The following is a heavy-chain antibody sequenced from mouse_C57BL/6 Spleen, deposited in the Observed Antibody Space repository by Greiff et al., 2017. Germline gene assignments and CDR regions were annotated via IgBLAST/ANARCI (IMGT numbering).Heavy chain of an antibody. CDR3: ARAYDGYYGFAY. Sequence: EVKLVESGGGLVKPGGSLKLSCAASGFTFSSYAMSWVRQTPEKRLEWVATISDGGSYTYYPDNVKGRFTISRDNAKNNMYLQMSHLKSEDTAMYYCARAYDGYYGFAYWGQGTLVTVSA. D-gene: IGHD2-3*01. J-gene: IGHJ3*01. CDR2: ISDGGSYT. V-gene: IGHV5-4*03. CDR1: GFTFSSYA.